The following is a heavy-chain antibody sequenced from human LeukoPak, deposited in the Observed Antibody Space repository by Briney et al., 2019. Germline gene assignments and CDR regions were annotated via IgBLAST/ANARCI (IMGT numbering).Heavy chain of an antibody. D-gene: IGHD3-22*01. Sequence: SQTLSLTCTVSGASISSDYWNWIRQPPGKGLEWIGFIYYSGSTTYNPSLKSRVTISVDTSKNQFSLKVSSVTAADTAVYYCARDRAGRGYSFDYWGQGTLLTVSS. CDR1: GASISSDY. CDR3: ARDRAGRGYSFDY. CDR2: IYYSGST. J-gene: IGHJ4*02. V-gene: IGHV4-59*01.